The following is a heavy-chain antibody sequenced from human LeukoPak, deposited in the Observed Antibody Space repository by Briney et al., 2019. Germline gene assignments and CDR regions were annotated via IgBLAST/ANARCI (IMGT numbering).Heavy chain of an antibody. V-gene: IGHV5-10-1*01. Sequence: GAPLMISCKCSGSIFTYYWISWGRQLPGKGLEWMGRIDPTDSATFYSPAFQGHAIISSDKSLTPAFLQLSSLEASDTAICYCARHAFGNSGWFYFDYWGQGALVTVSS. CDR2: IDPTDSAT. D-gene: IGHD6-19*01. J-gene: IGHJ4*02. CDR3: ARHAFGNSGWFYFDY. CDR1: GSIFTYYW.